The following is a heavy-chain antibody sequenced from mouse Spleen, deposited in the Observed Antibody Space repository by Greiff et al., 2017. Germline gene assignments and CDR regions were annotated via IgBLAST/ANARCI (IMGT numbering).Heavy chain of an antibody. CDR2: IDPSDSYT. D-gene: IGHD3-1*01. CDR3: ARWAKLFAY. Sequence: VQLQQPGAELVKPGASVKLSCKASGYTFTSYWMQWVKQRPGQGLEWIGEIDPSDSYTNYNQKFKGKATLTVDTSSSTAYMQLSSLTSEDSAVYYCARWAKLFAYWGQGTLVTVSA. V-gene: IGHV1-50*01. J-gene: IGHJ3*01. CDR1: GYTFTSYW.